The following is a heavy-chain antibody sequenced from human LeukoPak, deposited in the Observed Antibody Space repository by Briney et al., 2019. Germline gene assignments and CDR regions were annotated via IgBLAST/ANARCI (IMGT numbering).Heavy chain of an antibody. CDR2: ISGSGGST. J-gene: IGHJ4*02. CDR1: GFTFSSYA. Sequence: GGSLRLSCAASGFTFSSYAMSWVRQAPGKGLKWVSAISGSGGSTYYADSVKGRFTISRDNSKNTLYLQMNSLRAEDTAVYYCANSAIPYYYDSSGYKLDYWGQGTLVTVSS. V-gene: IGHV3-23*01. D-gene: IGHD3-22*01. CDR3: ANSAIPYYYDSSGYKLDY.